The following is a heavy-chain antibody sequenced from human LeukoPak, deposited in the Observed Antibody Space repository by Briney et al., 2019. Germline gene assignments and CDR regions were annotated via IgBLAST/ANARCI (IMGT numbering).Heavy chain of an antibody. CDR3: ARVEESNLFDY. J-gene: IGHJ4*02. D-gene: IGHD5-24*01. CDR1: GGTFSSYA. CDR2: IIPILGIA. V-gene: IGHV1-69*04. Sequence: SVKVSCKASGGTFSSYAISWVRQAPGQGLEWMGRIIPILGIANYAQKFQGRVTITADKSTSTGYMELSSLRSEDTAVYCCARVEESNLFDYWGQGTLITVSS.